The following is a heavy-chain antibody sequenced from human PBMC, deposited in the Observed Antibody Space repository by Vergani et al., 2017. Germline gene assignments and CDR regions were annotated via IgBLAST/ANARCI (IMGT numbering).Heavy chain of an antibody. CDR1: GGSLSGYY. V-gene: IGHV4-34*01. Sequence: QVQLQQWCAGLLKPSETLSLNCAVHGGSLSGYYWSWIRQPPGKGLEWIGESNHSGSTNYNPSLKSRVTISVDTSKNQFSLKLSFVTAADTAVYYCARWGYSNWFDPWGQGTPVTVSS. J-gene: IGHJ5*02. CDR3: ARWGYSNWFDP. CDR2: SNHSGST. D-gene: IGHD5-18*01.